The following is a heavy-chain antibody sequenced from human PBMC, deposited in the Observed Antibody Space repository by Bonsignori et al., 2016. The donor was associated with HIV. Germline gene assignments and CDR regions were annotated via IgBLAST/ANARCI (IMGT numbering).Heavy chain of an antibody. CDR2: IIPIFGTA. CDR3: ARGGIAVAGTNYFDY. D-gene: IGHD6-19*01. V-gene: IGHV1-69*01. Sequence: WVRQAPGQGLEWMGGIIPIFGTANYAQKFQGRVTITADESTSTAYMELSSLRSEDTAVYYCARGGIAVAGTNYFDYWGQGTLVTVSS. J-gene: IGHJ4*02.